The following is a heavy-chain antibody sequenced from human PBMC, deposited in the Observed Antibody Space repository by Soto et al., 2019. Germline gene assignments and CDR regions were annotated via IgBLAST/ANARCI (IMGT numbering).Heavy chain of an antibody. CDR3: ARPRKYYDILTGYYMDAFDI. J-gene: IGHJ3*02. Sequence: ASVKVSCKASGYTFTSYAMHWVRQAPGQRLEWMGWINAGNGNTKYSQKFQGRVTITRDTSASTAYMELSSLRSEDTAVYYCARPRKYYDILTGYYMDAFDIRGQRTMVTVSS. CDR1: GYTFTSYA. V-gene: IGHV1-3*01. CDR2: INAGNGNT. D-gene: IGHD3-9*01.